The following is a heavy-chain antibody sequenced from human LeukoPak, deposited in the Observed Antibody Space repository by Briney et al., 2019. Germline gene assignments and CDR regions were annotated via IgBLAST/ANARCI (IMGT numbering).Heavy chain of an antibody. V-gene: IGHV3-30*02. D-gene: IGHD2-2*01. CDR3: AKGEYQLFRFDY. J-gene: IGHJ4*02. Sequence: GGSLRLSCAASGLTFSSYGTHSGPQAPGKGLEWVAFIRYDGSNNYYADSVKGRFTISRDNSKNTLYLQMSSLRAEDTAVYYCAKGEYQLFRFDYGCQGTLVTVSS. CDR1: GLTFSSYG. CDR2: IRYDGSNN.